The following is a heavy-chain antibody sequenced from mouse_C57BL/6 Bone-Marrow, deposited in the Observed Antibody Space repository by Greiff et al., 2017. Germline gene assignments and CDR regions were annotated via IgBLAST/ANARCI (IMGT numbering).Heavy chain of an antibody. V-gene: IGHV1-42*01. CDR3: ARDYGSSY. J-gene: IGHJ2*01. D-gene: IGHD1-1*01. Sequence: EVKLVESGPELVKPGASVKISCKASGYSFTGYYMNWVKQSPEKSLEWIGEINPSTGGTTYNQKFKAKATLTVDKSSSTAYMQLKSLTSEDSAVYYCARDYGSSYWGQGTTLTVSS. CDR1: GYSFTGYY. CDR2: INPSTGGT.